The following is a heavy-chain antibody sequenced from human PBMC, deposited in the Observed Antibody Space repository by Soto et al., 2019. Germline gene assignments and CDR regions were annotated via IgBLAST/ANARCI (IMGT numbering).Heavy chain of an antibody. CDR3: AKTFRNSRYGMDV. CDR1: GFTFVDFV. D-gene: IGHD1-7*01. J-gene: IGHJ6*02. CDR2: ISGGGAGT. Sequence: PGWSLRLSCAATGFTFVDFVMRWVRQAPGKGLEWVSSISGGGAGTYYADSVKGRFTISRDNSRSTLYLQMDGLRAEDTAVYFCAKTFRNSRYGMDVWGQGTSVTVSS. V-gene: IGHV3-23*01.